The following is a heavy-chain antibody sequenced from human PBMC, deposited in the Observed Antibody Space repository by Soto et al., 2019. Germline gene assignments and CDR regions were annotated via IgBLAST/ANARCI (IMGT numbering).Heavy chain of an antibody. Sequence: HPGGSLRLSCAASGFAFNRYFMTWVRQAPGKGLEWVATVDHDGSAKYYVDSVKGRFTISRDNAKNSLYVQMNSLRGEDTAVYYCARYCAYDTIYYCSSDRLDYWGQGTLVTVSS. V-gene: IGHV3-7*01. CDR1: GFAFNRYF. D-gene: IGHD2-21*01. J-gene: IGHJ4*02. CDR2: VDHDGSAK. CDR3: ARYCAYDTIYYCSSDRLDY.